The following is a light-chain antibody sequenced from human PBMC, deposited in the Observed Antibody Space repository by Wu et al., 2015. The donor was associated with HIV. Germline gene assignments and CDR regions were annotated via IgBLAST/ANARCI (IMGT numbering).Light chain of an antibody. CDR3: QQYGSSPRT. Sequence: ERRTLSXRASQSVSSSYLALGTQAXKTLGPRRPQGSSIYGASSRATGIPDRFSGSGSGTDFTLTISRVEPEDFAVYYCQQYGSSPRTFGQGTKVEIK. V-gene: IGKV3-20*01. CDR2: GAS. CDR1: QSVSSSY. J-gene: IGKJ1*01.